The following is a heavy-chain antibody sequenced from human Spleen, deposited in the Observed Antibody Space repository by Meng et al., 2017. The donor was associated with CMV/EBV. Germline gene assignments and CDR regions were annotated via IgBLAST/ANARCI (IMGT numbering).Heavy chain of an antibody. D-gene: IGHD2-2*02. CDR3: ARDGGYCSSTSCYRGNNWFDP. CDR2: ISSSSSYI. CDR1: GFTFSSYS. Sequence: GESLKISCAASGFTFSSYSMNWVRQAPGKGLEWVSSISSSSSYIYYADSVKARFTISRDNAKNSLYLQMNSLRAEDTAVYYCARDGGYCSSTSCYRGNNWFDPWGQGTLVTVSS. V-gene: IGHV3-21*01. J-gene: IGHJ5*02.